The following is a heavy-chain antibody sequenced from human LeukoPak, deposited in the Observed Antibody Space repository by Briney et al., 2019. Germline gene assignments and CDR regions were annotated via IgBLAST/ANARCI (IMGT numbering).Heavy chain of an antibody. CDR2: IYYSGST. Sequence: PSETLSLTSAVSGGSISSYYRSSVRQPPGKGLEWVGYIYYSGSTNYNPPLKSRVTISVDTSKNQFSLKLSSVTAADTAVYYCARFPDYYGSGYDAFDIWGQGTMVTVSS. CDR3: ARFPDYYGSGYDAFDI. CDR1: GGSISSYY. V-gene: IGHV4-59*08. J-gene: IGHJ3*02. D-gene: IGHD3-10*01.